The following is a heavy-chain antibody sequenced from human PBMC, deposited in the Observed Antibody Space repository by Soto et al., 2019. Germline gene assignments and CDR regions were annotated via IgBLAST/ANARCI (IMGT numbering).Heavy chain of an antibody. J-gene: IGHJ5*02. CDR2: IYYSGST. CDR3: AREDYDILTGFPNWFDP. V-gene: IGHV4-61*08. CDR1: GGSVSSGGYY. Sequence: PSETLSLTCTVSGGSVSSGGYYWSWIRQPPGKGLEWIGYIYYSGSTNYNPSLKSRVTISVDTSKNQFSLKLSSVAAADTAVYYCAREDYDILTGFPNWFDPWGQGTLVTVSS. D-gene: IGHD3-9*01.